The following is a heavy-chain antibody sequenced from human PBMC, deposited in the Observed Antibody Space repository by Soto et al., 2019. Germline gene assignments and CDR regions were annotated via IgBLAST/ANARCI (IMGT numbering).Heavy chain of an antibody. V-gene: IGHV4-34*01. CDR3: ARVERGYSSSWYFQH. Sequence: SETLSLTCAVYGGSFSGYYWSWIRQPPGKGLEWIGEINHSGSTNYNPSLKSRVTISVDTSKNQFSLKLSSVTAADTAVYYCARVERGYSSSWYFQHWGQGTLVTVSS. CDR2: INHSGST. CDR1: GGSFSGYY. D-gene: IGHD6-13*01. J-gene: IGHJ1*01.